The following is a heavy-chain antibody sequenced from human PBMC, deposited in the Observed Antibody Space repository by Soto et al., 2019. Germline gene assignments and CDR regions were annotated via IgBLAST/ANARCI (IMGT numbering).Heavy chain of an antibody. Sequence: ASVKVSCKASGGTFSSYAISWVRQAPGQGLEWMGGIIPIFGTANYAQKSQGRVTITADESTSTAYMELSSLRSEDTAVYYCARDPFITMIVVGAFDIWGQGTMVTVSS. CDR1: GGTFSSYA. CDR3: ARDPFITMIVVGAFDI. D-gene: IGHD3-22*01. CDR2: IIPIFGTA. J-gene: IGHJ3*02. V-gene: IGHV1-69*13.